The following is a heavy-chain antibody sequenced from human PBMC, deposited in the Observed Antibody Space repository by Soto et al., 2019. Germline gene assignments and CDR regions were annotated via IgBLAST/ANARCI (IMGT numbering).Heavy chain of an antibody. V-gene: IGHV1-2*02. D-gene: IGHD6-19*01. CDR3: ASAAVTGTAGLDF. Sequence: RASVKVSCKASGYTFCGFYMHWGRPAPGQGLEWKGWINPNSGGTKSAEKFQGRVTMTRDTSISTAYMELSRLTSDDTAVYYCASAAVTGTAGLDFWGQGTQFTVSS. J-gene: IGHJ4*02. CDR2: INPNSGGT. CDR1: GYTFCGFY.